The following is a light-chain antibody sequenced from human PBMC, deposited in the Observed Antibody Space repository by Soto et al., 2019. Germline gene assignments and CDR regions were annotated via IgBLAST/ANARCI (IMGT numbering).Light chain of an antibody. CDR1: QDISKF. CDR3: QQYENLPYT. Sequence: DTQMTKSPSSLSASIGDRVSFTCQASQDISKFLNWYQHKPGQAPSLLIYDASKSHFGVPSRFSGSGSGTDFTFTISSLQPEDNATYYWQQYENLPYTFGPGTKVDIK. V-gene: IGKV1-33*01. J-gene: IGKJ3*01. CDR2: DAS.